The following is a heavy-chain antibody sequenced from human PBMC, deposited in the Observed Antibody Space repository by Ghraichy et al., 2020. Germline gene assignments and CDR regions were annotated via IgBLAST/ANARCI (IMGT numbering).Heavy chain of an antibody. D-gene: IGHD1-26*01. CDR1: GGSISSYY. V-gene: IGHV4-59*01. CDR3: ARGRELLGAFDI. CDR2: IYYSGST. Sequence: SETLSLTCTVSGGSISSYYWSWIRQPPGTGLELIGYIYYSGSTNYNPSLKSRVTISVDTSKNQFSLKLSSVTTADTAVYYCARGRELLGAFDIWGQGTMVTVSS. J-gene: IGHJ3*02.